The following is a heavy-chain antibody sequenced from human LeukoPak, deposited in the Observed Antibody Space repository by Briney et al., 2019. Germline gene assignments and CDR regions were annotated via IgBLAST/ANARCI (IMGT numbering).Heavy chain of an antibody. CDR1: GFTFSSYA. CDR3: ATQLYYYDSSGTFDL. Sequence: ASVKVSCKASGFTFSSYAMNWVRQAPGQGLEWMGWINTNTGNPTYAQGFTGRFVFSLDTSVSTAYLQISSLKAEDTAMYYCATQLYYYDSSGTFDLWGRGTLVTVSS. J-gene: IGHJ2*01. D-gene: IGHD3-22*01. V-gene: IGHV7-4-1*02. CDR2: INTNTGNP.